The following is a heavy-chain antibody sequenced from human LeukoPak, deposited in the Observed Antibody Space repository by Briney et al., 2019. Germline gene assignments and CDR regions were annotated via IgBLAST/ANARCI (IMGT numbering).Heavy chain of an antibody. CDR3: APDLRGSAWSLDD. Sequence: PGGSLRLSCAASGFTFSNYAMSWVRQAPGKGLEWVSLISGSGDTAYYLDSVKGRFTISRDNSKNTLSLQMNSLRAEDTAVYYCAPDLRGSAWSLDDWGQGTLVTVSS. J-gene: IGHJ4*02. CDR2: ISGSGDTA. CDR1: GFTFSNYA. V-gene: IGHV3-23*01. D-gene: IGHD6-13*01.